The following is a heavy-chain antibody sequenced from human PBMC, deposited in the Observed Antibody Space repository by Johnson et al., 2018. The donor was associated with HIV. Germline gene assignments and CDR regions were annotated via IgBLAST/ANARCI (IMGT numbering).Heavy chain of an antibody. CDR3: ATHLSDYDDTLTDDAFDF. V-gene: IGHV3-30*03. J-gene: IGHJ3*01. Sequence: QVQLMESGGGVVQLGKSLRLSCAASGFTFSGYGMHWVRQAPGKGLEWVAVISYDGSNKYYADAVKGRFTISRDNSKNTLYLQMNSLRTEDTARYYCATHLSDYDDTLTDDAFDFWGHGTVVTVSS. CDR1: GFTFSGYG. CDR2: ISYDGSNK. D-gene: IGHD4-17*01.